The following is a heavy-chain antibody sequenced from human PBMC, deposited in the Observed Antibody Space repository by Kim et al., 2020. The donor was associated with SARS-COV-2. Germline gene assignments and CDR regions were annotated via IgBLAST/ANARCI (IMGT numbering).Heavy chain of an antibody. V-gene: IGHV3-53*04. Sequence: GGSLRLSCAASGFTVSSNYMSWVRQAPGKGLEWVSVIYSGGSTYYADSVKGRFTISRHNSKNTLYLQMNSLRAEDTAVYYCARARGEVRGVLWWYFDLWGRGTLVTVSS. CDR1: GFTVSSNY. D-gene: IGHD3-10*01. CDR2: IYSGGST. CDR3: ARARGEVRGVLWWYFDL. J-gene: IGHJ2*01.